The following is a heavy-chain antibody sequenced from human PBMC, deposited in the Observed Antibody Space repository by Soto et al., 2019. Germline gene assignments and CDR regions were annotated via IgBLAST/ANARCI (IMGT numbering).Heavy chain of an antibody. CDR3: ARGHHSMDV. CDR1: GFTFSDHY. CDR2: INPTGTYT. J-gene: IGHJ6*02. Sequence: ESGGGLAKPGGSLRLSCAASGFTFSDHYMTWIRQAPGKGLEWISYINPTGTYTHYADSVKGRFIISRDNAENSLYLQMNSLQPDDTALYYCARGHHSMDVWGQGATVTVSS. V-gene: IGHV3-11*06.